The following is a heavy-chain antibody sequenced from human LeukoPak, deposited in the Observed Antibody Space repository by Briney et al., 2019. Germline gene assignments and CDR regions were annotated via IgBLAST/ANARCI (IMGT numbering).Heavy chain of an antibody. V-gene: IGHV1-18*04. Sequence: ASVKVSCKASGYTFTSYGISWVRQAPGQGLEWMGWISAYNGNTNYAQKLQGRVTMTTDTSTSTAYMELSSLRSEDTAVYYCARMRGYCSGGSCYFDYWGQGTLVTVSS. D-gene: IGHD2-15*01. J-gene: IGHJ4*02. CDR3: ARMRGYCSGGSCYFDY. CDR2: ISAYNGNT. CDR1: GYTFTSYG.